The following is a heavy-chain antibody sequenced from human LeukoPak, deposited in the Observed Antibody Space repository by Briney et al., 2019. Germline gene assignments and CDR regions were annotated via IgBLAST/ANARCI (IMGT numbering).Heavy chain of an antibody. D-gene: IGHD3-16*01. J-gene: IGHJ4*02. CDR3: ARGSDVFDN. Sequence: PGGSLRLSRAASGFTFSSYAMSWVRQAPGKGLEWVSTISGSGAGTYYADSVKGRFIISRDNSKNTLYLHMNSLRAEDTAVYSCARGSDVFDNWGQGTLVPVSS. CDR1: GFTFSSYA. V-gene: IGHV3-23*01. CDR2: ISGSGAGT.